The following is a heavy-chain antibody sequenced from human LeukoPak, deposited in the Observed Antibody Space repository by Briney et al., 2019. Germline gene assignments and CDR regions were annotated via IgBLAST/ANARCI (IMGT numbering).Heavy chain of an antibody. J-gene: IGHJ6*03. V-gene: IGHV3-11*04. CDR2: ISSSGSTI. Sequence: GGSLRLSCAASGFTFSDYYMSWIRQAPGKGLEWVSYISSSGSTIYYADSVKGRFTISRDNAKNSLYLQMNTLRAEDTAMYYCATYNYYYMDVWGKGATVTISS. CDR1: GFTFSDYY. CDR3: ATYNYYYMDV.